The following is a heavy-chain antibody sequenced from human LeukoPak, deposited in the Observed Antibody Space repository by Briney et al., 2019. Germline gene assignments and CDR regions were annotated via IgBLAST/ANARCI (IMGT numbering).Heavy chain of an antibody. V-gene: IGHV4-61*02. Sequence: SETLSLTCTVSGGSISSGSYDWSWIRQPAGKGLEWIGRIYTSGSTNYNPSLKSRVTISVDTSKNQFSLKLSSVTAADTAVYYCARGRDYYDSSGYYLPYHDAFDIWGQGTMVTVSS. J-gene: IGHJ3*02. CDR1: GGSISSGSYD. CDR2: IYTSGST. CDR3: ARGRDYYDSSGYYLPYHDAFDI. D-gene: IGHD3-22*01.